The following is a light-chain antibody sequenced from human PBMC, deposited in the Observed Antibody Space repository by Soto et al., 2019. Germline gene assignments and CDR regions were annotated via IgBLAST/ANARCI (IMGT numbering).Light chain of an antibody. CDR2: GAS. CDR3: QQYNNWLWT. Sequence: EIVMTQSPATLSVSPGERDTLSCRASQSVSSNLAWYQQKPGQAPRLLIYGASTKATGIPARFSGSGFGTEFTLTSSSLHAEDFAVYYCQQYNNWLWTFGQGTKVEIK. V-gene: IGKV3-15*01. CDR1: QSVSSN. J-gene: IGKJ1*01.